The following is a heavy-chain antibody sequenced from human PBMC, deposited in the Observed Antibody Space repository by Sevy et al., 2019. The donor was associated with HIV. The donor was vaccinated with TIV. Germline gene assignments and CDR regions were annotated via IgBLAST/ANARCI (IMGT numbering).Heavy chain of an antibody. J-gene: IGHJ4*02. CDR3: AKPAVAGTFYFDY. Sequence: GSLRLSCAASGFTFRSYGMHWVRQAPGKGLEWVAVISYDGSNKYYADSVKGRFTISRDNSKNTLYLQMNSLRAEDTAVYYCAKPAVAGTFYFDYWGQGTLVTVSS. CDR1: GFTFRSYG. CDR2: ISYDGSNK. V-gene: IGHV3-30*18. D-gene: IGHD6-19*01.